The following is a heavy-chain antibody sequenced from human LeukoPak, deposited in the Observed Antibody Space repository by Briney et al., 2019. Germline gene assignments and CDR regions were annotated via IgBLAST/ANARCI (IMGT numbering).Heavy chain of an antibody. CDR2: ISPSGGST. V-gene: IGHV1-46*01. CDR1: GYSFTSYY. J-gene: IGHJ4*02. D-gene: IGHD6-6*01. CDR3: ARDLLGKSSSVDY. Sequence: ASVKVSCKASGYSFTSYYMHWVRQAPGQGLEWMGIISPSGGSTSYAQKFQGRVTMTRDTSISTAYMELSSLRSDDTAVYYCARDLLGKSSSVDYWGQGTLVTVSS.